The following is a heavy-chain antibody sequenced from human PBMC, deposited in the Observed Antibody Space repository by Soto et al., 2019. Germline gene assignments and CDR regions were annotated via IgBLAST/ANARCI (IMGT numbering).Heavy chain of an antibody. D-gene: IGHD2-15*01. CDR3: ARELDGCNPYYFDY. V-gene: IGHV1-3*01. Sequence: ASVKVSCKASGYTFTSYAMHWVRQAPGQRLEWMGWINAGNGNTKYSQKFQGRVTITMDTSASTAYMELSSLRSEDTAVYYCARELDGCNPYYFDYWGQGTPVTVSS. CDR2: INAGNGNT. CDR1: GYTFTSYA. J-gene: IGHJ4*02.